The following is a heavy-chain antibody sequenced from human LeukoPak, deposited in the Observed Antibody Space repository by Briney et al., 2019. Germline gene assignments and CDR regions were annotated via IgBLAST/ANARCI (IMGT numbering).Heavy chain of an antibody. CDR3: ARDLSQEEPGLFDP. D-gene: IGHD1-14*01. CDR2: IYYRGNT. V-gene: IGHV4-39*02. CDR1: GGSISSSRYY. Sequence: PSETLSLTCTVSGGSISSSRYYWGWIRQPPGKGLEWIGSIYYRGNTFYDPSLKSRVTISVDTSENQFSLKLTSVSAADTAVYYCARDLSQEEPGLFDPWGQGTLVTVSS. J-gene: IGHJ5*02.